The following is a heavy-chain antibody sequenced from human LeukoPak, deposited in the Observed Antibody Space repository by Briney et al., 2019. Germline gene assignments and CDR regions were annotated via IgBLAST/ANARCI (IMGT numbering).Heavy chain of an antibody. CDR1: GFTFSSYS. CDR3: ARARVAAKSGYMDV. Sequence: GGSLRLSCAASGFTFSSYSMNWVRQAPGKGLECVSSISSNGNTYYANSVKGRFTISRDNPKNTLYLQMGSLGDEDLAVYYCARARVAAKSGYMDVWGTGTTVTISS. CDR2: ISSNGNT. D-gene: IGHD2-15*01. V-gene: IGHV3-64*01. J-gene: IGHJ6*03.